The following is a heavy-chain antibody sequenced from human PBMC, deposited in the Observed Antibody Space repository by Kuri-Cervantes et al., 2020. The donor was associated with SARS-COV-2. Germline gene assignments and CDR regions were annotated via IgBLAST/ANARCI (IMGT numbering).Heavy chain of an antibody. CDR1: GFSISSSSYY. J-gene: IGHJ5*02. D-gene: IGHD3-3*01. CDR2: IYYSGST. Sequence: SETLSLTCAVSGFSISSSSYYWGWIRQPPGKGLEWIGSIYYSGSTYYNPSLKSRVTISVDTSKNQFSLKLSSVTAADTAVYYCARQTMSSITIFGVVITRNWFDPWGQGTLVTVSS. V-gene: IGHV4-39*01. CDR3: ARQTMSSITIFGVVITRNWFDP.